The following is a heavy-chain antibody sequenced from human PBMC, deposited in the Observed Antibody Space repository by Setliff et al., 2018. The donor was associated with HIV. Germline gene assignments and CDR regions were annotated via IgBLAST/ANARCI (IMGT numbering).Heavy chain of an antibody. Sequence: LRLSCAASGFTFRRYAMSWVRQAPGKGLEWVSVMSGSGVSTHYVDSVKGRFTISRDNSKNTLYLQMNSLRAEDTAVYYCARVEPGGSQAFDIWGQGILVTVSS. D-gene: IGHD3-9*01. J-gene: IGHJ4*02. V-gene: IGHV3-23*01. CDR3: ARVEPGGSQAFDI. CDR2: MSGSGVST. CDR1: GFTFRRYA.